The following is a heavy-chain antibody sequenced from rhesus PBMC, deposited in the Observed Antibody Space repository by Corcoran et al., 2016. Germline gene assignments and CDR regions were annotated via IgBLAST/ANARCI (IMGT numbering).Heavy chain of an antibody. J-gene: IGHJ4*01. V-gene: IGHV2-152*01. CDR1: GFSLNPSGIG. D-gene: IGHD4-29*01. Sequence: QVTLKESGPALVNPTKTLTLTCTFSGFSLNPSGIGVGCIRRPPGKDLEWLALIYWYDDKRYNTSLKSRLTVSKDTSKNQVVLTMTNMDPMDTATYYCARRPVTTTFDYWGQGVLVTVSS. CDR2: IYWYDDK. CDR3: ARRPVTTTFDY.